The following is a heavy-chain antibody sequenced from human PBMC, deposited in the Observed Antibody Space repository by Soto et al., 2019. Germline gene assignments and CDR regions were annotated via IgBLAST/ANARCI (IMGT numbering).Heavy chain of an antibody. V-gene: IGHV4-30-4*01. D-gene: IGHD3-22*01. CDR3: ARGAYYDSSGPINWFDP. CDR2: IYYSGST. CDR1: GGSISSGDYY. J-gene: IGHJ5*02. Sequence: SETLSLTXTVSGGSISSGDYYWSWIRQPPGKGLEWIGYIYYSGSTYYNPSLKSRVTISVDTSKNQFSLKLSSVTAADTAVYYCARGAYYDSSGPINWFDPWGQGTLVTVSS.